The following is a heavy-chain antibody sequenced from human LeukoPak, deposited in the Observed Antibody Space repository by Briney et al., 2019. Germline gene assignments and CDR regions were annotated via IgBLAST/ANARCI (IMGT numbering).Heavy chain of an antibody. V-gene: IGHV3-30*04. CDR2: ISYDGSNK. J-gene: IGHJ6*03. CDR1: GFTFSSYA. CDR3: ASPYSSYYYYYMDV. D-gene: IGHD6-19*01. Sequence: GGSLRLSCAASGFTFSSYAMHWVRQAPGKGLEWVAVISYDGSNKYYADSVKGRFTISRDNSKNTLYLRMNSLRAEDTAVYYCASPYSSYYYYYMDVWGKGTTVTVSS.